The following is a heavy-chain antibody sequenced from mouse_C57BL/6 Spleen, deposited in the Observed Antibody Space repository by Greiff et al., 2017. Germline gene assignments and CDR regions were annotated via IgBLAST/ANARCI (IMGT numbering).Heavy chain of an antibody. CDR1: GYTFTDYY. CDR3: ASFITTVDYFDY. V-gene: IGHV1-26*01. D-gene: IGHD1-1*01. CDR2: INPNNGGT. J-gene: IGHJ2*01. Sequence: EVQLQQSGPELVKPGASVKISCKASGYTFTDYYMNWVKQSHGKSLEWIGDINPNNGGTSYNQKFKGKATLTVDKSSSTAYMELRSLTSEDSAVYYCASFITTVDYFDYWGQGTTLTVSS.